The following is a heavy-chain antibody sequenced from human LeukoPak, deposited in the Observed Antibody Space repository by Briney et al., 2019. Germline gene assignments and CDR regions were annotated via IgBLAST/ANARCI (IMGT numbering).Heavy chain of an antibody. CDR2: INPNSGGT. CDR3: AREPQTLGYCSSTSCKGFDY. CDR1: GYTFTGYY. D-gene: IGHD2-2*01. V-gene: IGHV1-2*02. J-gene: IGHJ4*02. Sequence: ASVKVSCKASGYTFTGYYMHWVRQAPGQGLEWMGWINPNSGGTNYAQKFQGRVTMTRDTSISTAHMELSRLRSDDTAVYYCAREPQTLGYCSSTSCKGFDYWGQGTLVTVST.